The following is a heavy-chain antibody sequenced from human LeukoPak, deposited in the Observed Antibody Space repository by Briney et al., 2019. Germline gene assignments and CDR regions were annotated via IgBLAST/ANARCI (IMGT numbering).Heavy chain of an antibody. Sequence: NPGGSLRLSCAASGFTFSGSVMHWVRQASGKGLEWVGRITSKPNSYATVYAASVKGRFTISSDESKNTAYLQMNSLKTEDTAVYYCTSGSGWYSPDYWGQGTLVTVSS. V-gene: IGHV3-73*01. CDR2: ITSKPNSYAT. CDR1: GFTFSGSV. D-gene: IGHD6-19*01. J-gene: IGHJ4*02. CDR3: TSGSGWYSPDY.